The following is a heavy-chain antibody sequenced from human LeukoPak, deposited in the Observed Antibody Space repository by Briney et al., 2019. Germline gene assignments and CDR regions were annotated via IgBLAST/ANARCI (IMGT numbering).Heavy chain of an antibody. J-gene: IGHJ4*02. D-gene: IGHD2-2*02. V-gene: IGHV3-23*01. CDR3: AKEVEEVPATIDY. CDR2: ISGSGGST. CDR1: GFTLRSYA. Sequence: GGSLRLSCAASGFTLRSYAMSWVRQAPGKGLEWVSAISGSGGSTYYADSVKGRFAVSRDNPKNTLYLQMNRLRAEDTAVYYCAKEVEEVPATIDYWGQGTLVTVSS.